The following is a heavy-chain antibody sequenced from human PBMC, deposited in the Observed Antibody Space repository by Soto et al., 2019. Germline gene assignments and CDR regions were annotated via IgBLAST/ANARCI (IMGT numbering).Heavy chain of an antibody. J-gene: IGHJ4*02. CDR1: GFTFSSSW. CDR3: ASSDGGGPLVR. V-gene: IGHV3-48*02. CDR2: VTSGGSNI. Sequence: GGSLRLSCAASGFTFSSSWMHWVRQAPGKGLVWVSCVTSGGSNIYYADSVKRRFTISRDNAKDSLYLQMNSLRDEDTAVYYCASSDGGGPLVRWGQGTLVTVSS. D-gene: IGHD2-15*01.